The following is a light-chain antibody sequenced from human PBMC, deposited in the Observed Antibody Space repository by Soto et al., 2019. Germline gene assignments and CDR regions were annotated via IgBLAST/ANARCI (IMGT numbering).Light chain of an antibody. J-gene: IGKJ1*01. CDR1: QSISSW. Sequence: DIQMTQSPSTLSASVGDRVTITCRASQSISSWLAWYQQKPGKAPEVLIYKASSLESGVPSSFSGSGSGTEFTLTISSLQPDDIATYYCQQYNSYPWTFGQGTKVEIK. CDR2: KAS. V-gene: IGKV1-5*03. CDR3: QQYNSYPWT.